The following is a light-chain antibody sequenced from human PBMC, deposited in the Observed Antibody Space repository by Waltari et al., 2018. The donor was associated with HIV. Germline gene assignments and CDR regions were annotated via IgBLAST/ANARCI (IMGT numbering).Light chain of an antibody. CDR1: DAGSKD. V-gene: IGLV3-21*02. CDR3: QVWDIISAYVI. J-gene: IGLJ2*01. CDR2: DDS. Sequence: SSVLTQPLPVSVAPVQKVSLTCEGNDAGSKDVHWYQQYPGQAPVLVVYDDSDRPSGIPERFSGSKSGNTATLSISRVEFGDGADYYCQVWDIISAYVIFGGGTKLTVL.